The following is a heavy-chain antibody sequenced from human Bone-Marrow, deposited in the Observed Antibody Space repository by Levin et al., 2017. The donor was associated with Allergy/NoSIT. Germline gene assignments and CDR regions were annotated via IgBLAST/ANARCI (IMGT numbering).Heavy chain of an antibody. V-gene: IGHV1-2*06. J-gene: IGHJ4*02. CDR2: INPNSGGI. CDR1: GYSFTAFF. Sequence: ASVKVSCKASGYSFTAFFMHWLRQAPGQGLEWMGRINPNSGGISYSQKFQDRVTITWDTSINTVYMELRQLRSDDPAVFYCARGGRGSAWYVNYWGQGTLVTVSS. D-gene: IGHD6-19*01. CDR3: ARGGRGSAWYVNY.